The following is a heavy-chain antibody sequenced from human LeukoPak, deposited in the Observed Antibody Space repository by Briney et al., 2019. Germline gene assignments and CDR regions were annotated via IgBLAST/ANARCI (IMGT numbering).Heavy chain of an antibody. D-gene: IGHD6-6*01. V-gene: IGHV4-30-2*01. CDR1: GGSISSGGYY. J-gene: IGHJ5*02. CDR2: IYHSGST. CDR3: ARDHGSSPNWFDP. Sequence: SQTLSLTCTVSGGSISSGGYYWSWIRQPPGKGLEWIGYIYHSGSTYYNPSLKSRVTISVDRSKNQFSLKLSSVTAADTAVYYCARDHGSSPNWFDPWGQGTLVTVSS.